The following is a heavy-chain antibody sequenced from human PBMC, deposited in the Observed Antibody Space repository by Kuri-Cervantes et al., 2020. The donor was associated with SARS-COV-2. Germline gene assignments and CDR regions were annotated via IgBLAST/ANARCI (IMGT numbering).Heavy chain of an antibody. V-gene: IGHV1-18*04. CDR3: ARGGGCSSTSCYVNYYYYYMDV. J-gene: IGHJ6*03. CDR2: ISAYNGNT. CDR1: GYTFTGYY. D-gene: IGHD2-2*01. Sequence: ASVKVSCKASGYTFTGYYMHWVRQAPGQGLEWMGWISAYNGNTNYAQKLQGRVTMTTDTSTSTAYMELRSLRSDDTTVYYCARGGGCSSTSCYVNYYYYYMDVWGKGTTVTVSS.